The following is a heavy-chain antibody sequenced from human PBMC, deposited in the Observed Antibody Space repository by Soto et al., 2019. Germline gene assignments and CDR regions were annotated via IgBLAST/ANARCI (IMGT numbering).Heavy chain of an antibody. CDR3: AKDTYYYDSSGYYSNTGFDY. V-gene: IGHV3-23*01. D-gene: IGHD3-22*01. CDR1: GFTFSSYA. J-gene: IGHJ4*02. Sequence: GGSLRLSCAASGFTFSSYAMSWVRQAPGKGLEWVSAISGSGGSTYYADSVKGRFTISRDNSKNTLYLQMNSLRAEDTAVYYCAKDTYYYDSSGYYSNTGFDYWGQGTLVTVSS. CDR2: ISGSGGST.